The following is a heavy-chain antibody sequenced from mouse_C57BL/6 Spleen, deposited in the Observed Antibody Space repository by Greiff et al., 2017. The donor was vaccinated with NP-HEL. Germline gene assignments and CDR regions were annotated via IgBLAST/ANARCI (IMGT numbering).Heavy chain of an antibody. CDR2: INPSNGGT. V-gene: IGHV1-53*01. J-gene: IGHJ3*01. CDR1: GYTFTSYW. D-gene: IGHD1-1*01. Sequence: QVQLQQPGTELVKPGASVKLSCKASGYTFTSYWMHWVKQRPGQGLEWIGNINPSNGGTNYNEKFKSKATLTVDKSSSTAYMQLSSLTSEDSAVYYCARNGERDYYGSSYDWFAYWGQGTLVTVSA. CDR3: ARNGERDYYGSSYDWFAY.